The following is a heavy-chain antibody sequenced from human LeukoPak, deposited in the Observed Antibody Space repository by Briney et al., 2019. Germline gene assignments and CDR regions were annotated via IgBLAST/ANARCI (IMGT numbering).Heavy chain of an antibody. D-gene: IGHD3-3*01. J-gene: IGHJ4*02. Sequence: PSETLSLTCTVSGGSISSRSYYWGWIRQPPGKGLEWIGRIYYSGSTYYNPSLKSRVTVSVDTSENQFALKLSSVTAADTAVYYCARRSPYYDFDYWGQGTLVTVSS. CDR2: IYYSGST. CDR1: GGSISSRSYY. CDR3: ARRSPYYDFDY. V-gene: IGHV4-39*01.